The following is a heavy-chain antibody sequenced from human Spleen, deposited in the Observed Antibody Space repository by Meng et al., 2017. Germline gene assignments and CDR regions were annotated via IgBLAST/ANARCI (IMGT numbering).Heavy chain of an antibody. CDR3: ASEYSSGWARGAFDI. CDR1: GYTFTSYA. D-gene: IGHD6-19*01. CDR2: INAGNGNT. Sequence: ASVKVSCKASGYTFTSYAMHWVRQAPGQRLEWMGWINAGNGNTKYSQKFQGRATITRDTSASTAYMELSSLRSEDTAVYYCASEYSSGWARGAFDIWGQGTMVTVSS. J-gene: IGHJ3*02. V-gene: IGHV1-3*01.